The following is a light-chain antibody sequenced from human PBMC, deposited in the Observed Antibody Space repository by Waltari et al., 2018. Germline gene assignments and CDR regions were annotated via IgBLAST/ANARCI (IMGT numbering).Light chain of an antibody. V-gene: IGLV1-44*01. CDR1: SSNIGSNT. Sequence: QSVLTQPPSASGTPGQRVTISCSGSSSNIGSNTVNWYQQLPGTAPKLLIYSNKQRPQGVPDRCSGSKAGTSASLAISGLQSEDEADYYCAAWDDSLGVVFGGGTKLTVL. CDR3: AAWDDSLGVV. CDR2: SNK. J-gene: IGLJ2*01.